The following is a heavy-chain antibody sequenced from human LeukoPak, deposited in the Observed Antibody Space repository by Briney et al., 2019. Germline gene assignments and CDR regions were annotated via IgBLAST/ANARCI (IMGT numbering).Heavy chain of an antibody. J-gene: IGHJ4*02. CDR1: GFTFSSQL. CDR2: VESDGTAT. V-gene: IGHV3-74*01. D-gene: IGHD1-14*01. CDR3: VRKFATGD. Sequence: GGSLRLSCAASGFTFSSQLMHWVRQAQGTGLVWVSSVESDGTATNYADSVKGRFTISRDKAKNSLHLKMNSMRVEDTVVYYCVRKFATGDWGQGTLVTVSS.